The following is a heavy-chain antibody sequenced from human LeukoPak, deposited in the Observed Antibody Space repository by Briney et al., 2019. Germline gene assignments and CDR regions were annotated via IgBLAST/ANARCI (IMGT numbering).Heavy chain of an antibody. Sequence: PGRSLRLSCAASGFTFSSYGMHWVRQAPGKGLEWVAVIWYDGSNKYYADSVKGRFTISRDNSKNTLYLQMNSLRAEDTAVYYCARVVPQVSKTERRDGYNYLYYYGMDVWGQGTTVTVSS. CDR1: GFTFSSYG. V-gene: IGHV3-33*01. J-gene: IGHJ6*02. CDR2: IWYDGSNK. CDR3: ARVVPQVSKTERRDGYNYLYYYGMDV. D-gene: IGHD5-24*01.